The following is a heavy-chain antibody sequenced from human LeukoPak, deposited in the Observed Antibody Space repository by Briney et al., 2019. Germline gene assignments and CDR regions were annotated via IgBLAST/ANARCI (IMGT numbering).Heavy chain of an antibody. J-gene: IGHJ4*02. V-gene: IGHV4-34*01. Sequence: PSETLSLTCAVYGGSFSGYYWSWIRQPPGKGLEWIGEINHSGSTNYNPSLKSRVTISVDTSKNQFSLKPSSVTAADTAVYYCAKSIAARRAGYYFDYWGQGTLVTVSS. CDR3: AKSIAARRAGYYFDY. CDR1: GGSFSGYY. CDR2: INHSGST. D-gene: IGHD6-6*01.